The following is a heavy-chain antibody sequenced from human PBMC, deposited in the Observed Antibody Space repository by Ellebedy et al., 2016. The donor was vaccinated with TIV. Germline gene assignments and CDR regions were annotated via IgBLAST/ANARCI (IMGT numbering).Heavy chain of an antibody. J-gene: IGHJ4*02. CDR2: IIPIFGTA. CDR3: AREGIAARRFDY. V-gene: IGHV1-69*13. D-gene: IGHD6-6*01. CDR1: GYTFTSYG. Sequence: ASVKVSCKASGYTFTSYGISWVRQAPGQGLEWMGGIIPIFGTANYAQKFQGRVTITADESTSTAYMELSSLRSEDTAVYYCAREGIAARRFDYWGQGTLVTVSS.